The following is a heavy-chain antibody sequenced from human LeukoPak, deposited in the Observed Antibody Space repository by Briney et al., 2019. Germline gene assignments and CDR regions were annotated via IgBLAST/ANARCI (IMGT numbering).Heavy chain of an antibody. CDR1: GYTFTYYY. D-gene: IGHD4-23*01. V-gene: IGHV1-2*02. CDR2: LNPNTLVT. CDR3: ARKDGGRDGMDV. J-gene: IGHJ6*02. Sequence: GASVKVSCRASGYTFTYYYMHWVRQAPGQGLEWMGWLNPNTLVTKYAQHFQGRVSMTWDTSISTGYMDLHSLTSDDTAVYYCARKDGGRDGMDVWGQGTTVTVSS.